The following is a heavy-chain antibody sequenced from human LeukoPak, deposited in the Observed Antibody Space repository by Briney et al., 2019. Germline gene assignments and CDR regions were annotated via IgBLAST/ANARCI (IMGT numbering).Heavy chain of an antibody. CDR3: ARQASSTFFDY. D-gene: IGHD6-13*01. CDR1: GCSISSSSYY. V-gene: IGHV4-39*01. Sequence: SETLSLTCTVSGCSISSSSYYWGWIRQPPGKGLEWIGSIYYSGSTYYNPSLKSRVTISVDTSKNQFSLKLSSVTAADTAVYYCARQASSTFFDYWGQGTLVTVSS. J-gene: IGHJ4*02. CDR2: IYYSGST.